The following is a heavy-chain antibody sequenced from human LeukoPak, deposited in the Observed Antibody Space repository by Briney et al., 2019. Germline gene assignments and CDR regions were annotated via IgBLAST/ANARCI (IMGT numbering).Heavy chain of an antibody. J-gene: IGHJ4*02. V-gene: IGHV5-51*01. D-gene: IGHD6-6*01. CDR3: ARYLSQQLEAY. CDR1: GESFTSYW. CDR2: IYPGDSDT. Sequence: GESLKISCKGSGESFTSYWIGRVRQMPGKGLEWMGIIYPGDSDTRYSPSFQGQVTISADKSISTAYLQWSSLKASDTAMYYCARYLSQQLEAYWGQCTLVTVSS.